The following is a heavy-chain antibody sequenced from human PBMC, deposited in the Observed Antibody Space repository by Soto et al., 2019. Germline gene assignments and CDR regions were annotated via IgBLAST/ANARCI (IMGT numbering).Heavy chain of an antibody. V-gene: IGHV3-74*01. D-gene: IGHD4-17*01. Sequence: GGSLRLSCAASGFTFSTYAIHWVRQAPGKGLVWVSRINSDGSSTSYADSVKGRFTISRDNAKNTLYLQMNSLRAEDTAVYYCARDGTVTTYYFDYWGQGTLVTVSS. CDR2: INSDGSST. CDR1: GFTFSTYA. CDR3: ARDGTVTTYYFDY. J-gene: IGHJ4*02.